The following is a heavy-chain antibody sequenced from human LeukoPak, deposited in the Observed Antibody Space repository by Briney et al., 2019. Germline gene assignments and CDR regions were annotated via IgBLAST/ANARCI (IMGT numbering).Heavy chain of an antibody. CDR1: GGTFSSYA. CDR2: IIPILGIA. Sequence: SVKVSCKASGGTFSSYAISWVRQAPGQGLEWMGRIIPILGIANYAQKFQGRVTITADKSTSTAYMELSSLRSEDTAVYYCARENYYGSARLDYWGQGTLVTVSS. D-gene: IGHD3-10*01. CDR3: ARENYYGSARLDY. V-gene: IGHV1-69*04. J-gene: IGHJ4*02.